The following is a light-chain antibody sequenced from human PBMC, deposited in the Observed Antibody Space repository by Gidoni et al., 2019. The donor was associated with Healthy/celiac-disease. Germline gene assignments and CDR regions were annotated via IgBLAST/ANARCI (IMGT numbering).Light chain of an antibody. V-gene: IGKV3-20*01. Sequence: EIVLTQSPGTLSLSPGERATLSCRASQSVSSSYLAWYQQKPGQAPRLLIYGASSRATGIPDRFSGSGSGTDFTLTISRLEPEDFAVYYCHQYGSSVSITFGQXTRLEIK. CDR2: GAS. J-gene: IGKJ5*01. CDR3: HQYGSSVSIT. CDR1: QSVSSSY.